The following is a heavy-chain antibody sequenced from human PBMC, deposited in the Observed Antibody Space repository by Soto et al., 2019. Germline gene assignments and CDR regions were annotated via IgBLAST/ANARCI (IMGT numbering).Heavy chain of an antibody. D-gene: IGHD3-10*01. J-gene: IGHJ4*02. V-gene: IGHV3-23*01. CDR1: GFTFSTYA. CDR2: ISGSSGGST. Sequence: EVQLLESGGTLVQPGGSLRLSCAASGFTFSTYAMNWVRQAPGKVLEWVSYISGSSGGSTYYEDSVKGRFTISRDNSKNTLFLQMNSLRVEDTDVYYCAKVSRFPGGLRSLFWGQGSLVNVSS. CDR3: AKVSRFPGGLRSLF.